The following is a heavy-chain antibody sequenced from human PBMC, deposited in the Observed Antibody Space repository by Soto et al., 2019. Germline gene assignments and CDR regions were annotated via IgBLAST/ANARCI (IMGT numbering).Heavy chain of an antibody. J-gene: IGHJ5*02. V-gene: IGHV4-59*08. Sequence: PSETLSLTCTVSGGSISSYYWSWIRQPPGKGLEWIGYIYYSGSTNYNPSLKSRVTISVDTSKNQFSLKLSSVTAADTAVYYCARHKDYEERHNWFDPWGQGTLVTVAS. D-gene: IGHD1-1*01. CDR2: IYYSGST. CDR1: GGSISSYY. CDR3: ARHKDYEERHNWFDP.